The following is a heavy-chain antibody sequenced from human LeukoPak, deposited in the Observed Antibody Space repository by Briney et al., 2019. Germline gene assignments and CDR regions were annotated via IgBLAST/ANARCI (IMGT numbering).Heavy chain of an antibody. V-gene: IGHV4-39*01. D-gene: IGHD5-12*01. CDR2: IYYSGST. CDR3: ARIPRRATAFDY. Sequence: SETLSLTCTVSGGSISSSSYYWGWIRQPPGKGLEWIGSIYYSGSTYYNPSLKSRVTISVDTSKNQFSLKLSSVTAADTAVYYCARIPRRATAFDYWGQGTLVTVSS. J-gene: IGHJ4*02. CDR1: GGSISSSSYY.